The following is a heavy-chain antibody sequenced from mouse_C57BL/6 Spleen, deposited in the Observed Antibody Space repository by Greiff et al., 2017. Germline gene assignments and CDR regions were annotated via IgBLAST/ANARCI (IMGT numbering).Heavy chain of an antibody. J-gene: IGHJ1*03. CDR1: GYSITSGYY. Sequence: VQLQQSGPGLVKPSQSLSLSCSVTGYSITSGYYWNWIRQFPGNKLEWMGYISYDGSNNYNPSLKNRISITRDTSKNQFFLKLNSVTTEDTATYYCARRGVITTVEGYFDVWGTGTTVTVSS. CDR2: ISYDGSN. V-gene: IGHV3-6*01. D-gene: IGHD1-1*01. CDR3: ARRGVITTVEGYFDV.